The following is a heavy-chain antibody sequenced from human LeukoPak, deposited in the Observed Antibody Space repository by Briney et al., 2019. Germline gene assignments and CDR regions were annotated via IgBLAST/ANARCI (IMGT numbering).Heavy chain of an antibody. D-gene: IGHD5-24*01. V-gene: IGHV3-21*01. Sequence: PGGSLRLSCAASGFTFSSYSMNWVRQAPGKGLEWVSSISSSSSYIYCADSVKGRFTISRDNAKNSLYLQMNSLRAEDTAVYYCARGVEMATIHFDYWGQGTLVTVSS. CDR2: ISSSSSYI. CDR3: ARGVEMATIHFDY. CDR1: GFTFSSYS. J-gene: IGHJ4*02.